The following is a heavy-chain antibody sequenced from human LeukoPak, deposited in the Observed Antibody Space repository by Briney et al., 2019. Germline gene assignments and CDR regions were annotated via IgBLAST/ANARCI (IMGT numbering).Heavy chain of an antibody. Sequence: GGSLRLSCAASGFTFSSYWMSWVRQAPGKGLEWVANIKQDGSEKYYVDSVKGQFTISRDNAKNSLYLQMNSLRAEDTAVYYCARDLVDYDFWSGPSWGQGTLVTVSS. V-gene: IGHV3-7*01. J-gene: IGHJ5*02. CDR3: ARDLVDYDFWSGPS. D-gene: IGHD3-3*01. CDR2: IKQDGSEK. CDR1: GFTFSSYW.